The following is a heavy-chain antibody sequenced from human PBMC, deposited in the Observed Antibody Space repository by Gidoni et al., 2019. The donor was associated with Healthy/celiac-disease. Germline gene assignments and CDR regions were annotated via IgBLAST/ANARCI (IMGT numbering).Heavy chain of an antibody. CDR1: GFPFSSYA. CDR2: ISYDGSNK. V-gene: IGHV3-30-3*01. CDR3: ARGLRRGVVVTANLNY. D-gene: IGHD2-21*02. J-gene: IGHJ4*02. Sequence: QVQLVESGRGVVQPGRSLRLSCAASGFPFSSYAMHWVRQAPGKGLEWVAVISYDGSNKYYADSVKGRFTISRDNSKNTLYLQMNSLRAEDTAVYYCARGLRRGVVVTANLNYWGQGTLVTVSS.